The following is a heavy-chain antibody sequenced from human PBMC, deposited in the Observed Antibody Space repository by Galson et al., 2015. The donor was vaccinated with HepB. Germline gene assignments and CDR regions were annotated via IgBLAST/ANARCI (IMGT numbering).Heavy chain of an antibody. D-gene: IGHD6-13*01. CDR2: IKQDGSEK. J-gene: IGHJ6*02. CDR3: ARGGYSSSWYRDYYYYYGMDV. CDR1: GFTFSSYW. Sequence: SLRLSCAASGFTFSSYWMSWVRQAPGKGLEWVANIKQDGSEKYYVDSVKGRFTISRDNAKNSLYLQMNSLRAEDTAVYYRARGGYSSSWYRDYYYYYGMDVWGQGTTVTVSS. V-gene: IGHV3-7*03.